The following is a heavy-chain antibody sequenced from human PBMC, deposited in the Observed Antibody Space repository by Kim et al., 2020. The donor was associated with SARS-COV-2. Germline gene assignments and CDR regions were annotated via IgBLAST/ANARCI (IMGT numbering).Heavy chain of an antibody. J-gene: IGHJ4*02. D-gene: IGHD4-17*01. Sequence: ANYAPKFQGRATITADESTSTAYMELSSLRSEDTAVYYCASPGGYGDYDEWGQGTLVTVSS. CDR3: ASPGGYGDYDE. V-gene: IGHV1-69*01. CDR2: A.